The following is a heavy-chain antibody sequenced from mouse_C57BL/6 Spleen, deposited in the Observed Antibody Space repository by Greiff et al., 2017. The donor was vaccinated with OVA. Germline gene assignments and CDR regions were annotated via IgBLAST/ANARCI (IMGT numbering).Heavy chain of an antibody. CDR3: ARWGDYYGSSWFAY. CDR1: GYAFSSSW. D-gene: IGHD1-1*01. V-gene: IGHV1-82*01. CDR2: IYPGDGDT. Sequence: VKVVESGPELVKPGASVKISCKASGYAFSSSWMNWVKQRPGKGLEWIGRIYPGDGDTNYNGKFKGKATLTADKSSSTAYMQLSSLTSEDSAVYFCARWGDYYGSSWFAYWGQGTLVTVSA. J-gene: IGHJ3*01.